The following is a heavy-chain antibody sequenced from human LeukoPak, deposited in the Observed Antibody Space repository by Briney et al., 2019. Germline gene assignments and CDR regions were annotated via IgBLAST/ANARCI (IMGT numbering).Heavy chain of an antibody. D-gene: IGHD3-10*01. J-gene: IGHJ4*02. CDR2: ISSSSSYI. CDR1: GFTFSSYS. V-gene: IGHV3-21*01. CDR3: ARDRILRGSGSFTGDY. Sequence: KPEGSLRLSCAASGFTFSSYSMNWVRQAPGKGLEWVSSISSSSSYIYYADSVKGRFTISRDNAKNSLYLQMNSLRAEDTAVYYCARDRILRGSGSFTGDYWGQGTLVTVSS.